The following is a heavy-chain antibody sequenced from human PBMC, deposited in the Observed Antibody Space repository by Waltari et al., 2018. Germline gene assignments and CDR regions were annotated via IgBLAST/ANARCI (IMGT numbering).Heavy chain of an antibody. V-gene: IGHV4-34*01. D-gene: IGHD3-22*01. CDR2: INHSGST. CDR3: ARYDSSGYYYDY. CDR1: GGSFSGSY. J-gene: IGHJ4*02. Sequence: QVQLQQWGAGLLKPSETLSLTCAVYGGSFSGSYWSWIRQPPGKGLEWIGEINHSGSTNYNPSLKSRVTISVDTSKNQFSLKLSSVTAADTAVYYCARYDSSGYYYDYWGQGTLVTVSS.